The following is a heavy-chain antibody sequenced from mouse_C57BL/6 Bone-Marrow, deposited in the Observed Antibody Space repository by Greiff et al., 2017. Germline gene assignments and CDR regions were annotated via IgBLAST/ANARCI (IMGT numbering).Heavy chain of an antibody. CDR2: IYPGSGST. V-gene: IGHV1-55*01. CDR3: AGVYYGYFYYDE. D-gene: IGHD2-2*01. CDR1: GYTFTSYW. Sequence: VQLQQPGAELVKPGASVKMSCTASGYTFTSYWITWVKQRPGQGLEWIGDIYPGSGSTNYNEKFKGKATLTVDTSSSTAYLQLSSLTSEDSAVYYCAGVYYGYFYYDEGGRGTTPTVTS. J-gene: IGHJ2*01.